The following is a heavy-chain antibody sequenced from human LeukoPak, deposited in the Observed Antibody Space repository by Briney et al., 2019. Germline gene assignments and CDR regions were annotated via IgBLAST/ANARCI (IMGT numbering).Heavy chain of an antibody. Sequence: GSLRLSCAASGFTFSDYAMTWVRQGPGQGLEWVASITESGAKTYYADSVKGRFTISRDNSKNTLYLQMNSLRAEDTAVYYCAREPDYDPWGQGTLVTVSS. D-gene: IGHD5-12*01. V-gene: IGHV3-23*01. CDR3: AREPDYDP. J-gene: IGHJ5*02. CDR1: GFTFSDYA. CDR2: ITESGAKT.